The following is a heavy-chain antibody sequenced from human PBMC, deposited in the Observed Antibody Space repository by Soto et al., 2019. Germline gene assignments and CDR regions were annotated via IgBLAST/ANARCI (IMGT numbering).Heavy chain of an antibody. V-gene: IGHV4-59*01. CDR1: GGSISSYY. J-gene: IGHJ4*02. Sequence: SETLSLTCTVSGGSISSYYWSWIRQPPGKGLEWIGYIYYSGSTNYNPSLKSRVTISVDTSKNQFSLKLSSVTAADTAVYYCARVTYSSSSGRFDYWGQGTLVTVSS. CDR2: IYYSGST. D-gene: IGHD6-6*01. CDR3: ARVTYSSSSGRFDY.